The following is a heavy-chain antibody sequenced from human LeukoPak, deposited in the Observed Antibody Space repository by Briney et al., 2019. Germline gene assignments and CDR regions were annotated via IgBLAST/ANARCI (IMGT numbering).Heavy chain of an antibody. CDR2: ISSSSTI. D-gene: IGHD3-10*02. V-gene: IGHV3-48*01. CDR1: GFTFSSYS. CDR3: AELGITMIGGV. J-gene: IGHJ6*04. Sequence: GGSLRLSCAASGFTFSSYSMNWVRQAPGKGLEWVSYISSSSTIYYADSVKGRFAISRDNAKNSLYLQMNSLRAEDTAVYYCAELGITMIGGVWGKGTTVTISS.